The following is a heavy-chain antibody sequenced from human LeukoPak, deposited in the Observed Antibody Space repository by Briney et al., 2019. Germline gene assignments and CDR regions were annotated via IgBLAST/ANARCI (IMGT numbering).Heavy chain of an antibody. Sequence: ASVKVSCQASGYMFTSYAIHWVREAPGQGLEWLGWISVYNGKTDYAEGLKGRVTMTTDRSTNTAFMELRSLRSDDTAIYFCARGSGSPYYYYMDVWGKGTAVTVSS. V-gene: IGHV1-18*01. D-gene: IGHD3-10*01. CDR3: ARGSGSPYYYYMDV. CDR2: ISVYNGKT. CDR1: GYMFTSYA. J-gene: IGHJ6*03.